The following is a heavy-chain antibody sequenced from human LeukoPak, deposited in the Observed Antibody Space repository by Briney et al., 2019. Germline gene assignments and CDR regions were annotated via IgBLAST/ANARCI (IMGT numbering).Heavy chain of an antibody. D-gene: IGHD3-9*01. CDR3: ARGARYDILTGPDY. V-gene: IGHV1-18*01. CDR1: GDTFTSYG. J-gene: IGHJ4*02. CDR2: ISAYNGNT. Sequence: ASVKVSCKASGDTFTSYGISWVRQAPGQGLEWMGWISAYNGNTNYAQKLQGRVTMTTDTSTSTAYMELRSLRSDDTAVYYCARGARYDILTGPDYWGQGTLVTVSS.